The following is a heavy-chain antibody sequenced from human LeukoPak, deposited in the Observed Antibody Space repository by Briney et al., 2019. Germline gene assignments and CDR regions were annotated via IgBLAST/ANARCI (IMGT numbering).Heavy chain of an antibody. D-gene: IGHD6-13*01. CDR1: GFTFSSYA. CDR2: ISGSGGST. J-gene: IGHJ4*02. V-gene: IGHV3-23*01. CDR3: AKNLVPPLGIAAAGHYSFDY. Sequence: QPGGSLGLSCAASGFTFSSYAMSWVRQAPGKGLEWVSAISGSGGSTYYADSVKGRFTISRDNSKNTLYLQMNSLRAEDTAVYYCAKNLVPPLGIAAAGHYSFDYWGQGTLVTVSS.